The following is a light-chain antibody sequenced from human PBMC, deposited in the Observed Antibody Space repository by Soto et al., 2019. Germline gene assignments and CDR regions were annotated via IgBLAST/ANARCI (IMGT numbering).Light chain of an antibody. Sequence: EIALTQSPGTLSLSPGERATLSCRASQSVGSNYLAWYQQKPGQAPRLLFYGTSSRATGSPDRFSGSGSGKDFTLTISRLEPEDFAVYYCQEYGTSRTFGQGTKVEF. CDR2: GTS. V-gene: IGKV3-20*01. CDR1: QSVGSNY. J-gene: IGKJ1*01. CDR3: QEYGTSRT.